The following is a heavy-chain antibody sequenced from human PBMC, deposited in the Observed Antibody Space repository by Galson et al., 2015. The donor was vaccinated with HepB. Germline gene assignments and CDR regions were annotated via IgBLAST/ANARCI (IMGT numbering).Heavy chain of an antibody. Sequence: SLRLSCAASGFTFSSYGMHWVRQAPGKGLEWMAVIWYDGSNKYYADSVKGRFTISRDNSKNTLYLQMNSLRAEDTAVYYCARDFPRRGQYDFWSGYPHIPDYYYGMDVWGQGTTVTVSS. CDR2: IWYDGSNK. J-gene: IGHJ6*02. CDR1: GFTFSSYG. V-gene: IGHV3-33*01. D-gene: IGHD3-3*01. CDR3: ARDFPRRGQYDFWSGYPHIPDYYYGMDV.